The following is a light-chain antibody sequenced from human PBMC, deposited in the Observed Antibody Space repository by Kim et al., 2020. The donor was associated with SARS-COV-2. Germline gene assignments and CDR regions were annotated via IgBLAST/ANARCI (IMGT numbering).Light chain of an antibody. V-gene: IGLV3-19*01. Sequence: VALGQTVKITCQGDSLRSYYASWYQQKPGQAPVLVIYGKNNRPSGIPDRFSGSSSGNTASLTITGAQAEDEADYYCNSRDSSGNRVFGGGTQLTVL. CDR1: SLRSYY. CDR2: GKN. CDR3: NSRDSSGNRV. J-gene: IGLJ3*02.